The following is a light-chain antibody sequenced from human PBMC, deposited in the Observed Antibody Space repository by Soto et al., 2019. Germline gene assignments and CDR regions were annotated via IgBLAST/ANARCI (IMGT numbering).Light chain of an antibody. CDR1: QSVGRNY. CDR2: GAS. Sequence: EIELTQSPGTLSVSPGERATLSCRASQSVGRNYLAWYQRKPGQAPRLLIYGASSRATGIPDRFSGSGSGTDFTLTISRLEPEDFAVYYCQQYASSPLTFGGGTKVETK. CDR3: QQYASSPLT. V-gene: IGKV3-20*01. J-gene: IGKJ4*01.